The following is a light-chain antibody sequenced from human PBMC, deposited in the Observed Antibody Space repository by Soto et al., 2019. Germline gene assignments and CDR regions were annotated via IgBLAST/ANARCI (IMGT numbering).Light chain of an antibody. V-gene: IGLV8-61*01. J-gene: IGLJ2*01. CDR2: STN. CDR1: SASVLTSYY. Sequence: QTVVSQEPSFSVSPGETVTLTCGLTSASVLTSYYPSWYQQTPGQAPRTLIYSTNIRSSGVPDRFSGSILGNKAALTITGAQAXXXSDYYCALYVGSGTVVFGGGTKLTVL. CDR3: ALYVGSGTVV.